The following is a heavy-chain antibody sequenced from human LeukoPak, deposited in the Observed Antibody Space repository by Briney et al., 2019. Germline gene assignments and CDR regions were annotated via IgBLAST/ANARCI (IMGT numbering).Heavy chain of an antibody. Sequence: GGSLRLSCAASGFIFNSYAMSWVRQAPGKGLEWVSTISGSGDSTYYADSVKGRFIISGDNSKNTLYLQMNSLRAEDTAVYSCAIVRGSGSYYSYYFDYWGQGTLVTVSS. D-gene: IGHD1-26*01. CDR2: ISGSGDST. CDR1: GFIFNSYA. V-gene: IGHV3-23*01. CDR3: AIVRGSGSYYSYYFDY. J-gene: IGHJ4*02.